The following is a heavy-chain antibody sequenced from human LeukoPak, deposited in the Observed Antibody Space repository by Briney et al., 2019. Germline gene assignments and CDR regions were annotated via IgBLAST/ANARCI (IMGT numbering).Heavy chain of an antibody. CDR2: ITWDGGVK. CDR1: GFTFGDYA. CDR3: AKGTRSVVPAASDS. D-gene: IGHD2-2*01. Sequence: GRSLRLSCAASGFTFGDYAMHWVRQAPGKGLEWVSGITWDGGVKEYADSVKGRFTISRDNAKKSLYLQMNSLRTEDTALYYCAKGTRSVVPAASDSWGQGTLVTVSS. V-gene: IGHV3-9*01. J-gene: IGHJ4*02.